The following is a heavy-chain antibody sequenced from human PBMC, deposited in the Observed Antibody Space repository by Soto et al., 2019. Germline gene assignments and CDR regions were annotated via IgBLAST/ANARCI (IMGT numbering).Heavy chain of an antibody. CDR1: GFTFSSYS. Sequence: EVQLVESGGGLVQPGGSLRLSCTASGFTFSSYSMNWVRQAPGKGLEWVSYIFSSSNGIYYADSVKGRFTISRDNAKNALYLHMNSLRDEDTAVYYCARDKYFYDGSGPMESDYYYYGMDVWGQGTTVTVSS. CDR3: ARDKYFYDGSGPMESDYYYYGMDV. CDR2: IFSSSNGI. J-gene: IGHJ6*02. D-gene: IGHD3-22*01. V-gene: IGHV3-48*02.